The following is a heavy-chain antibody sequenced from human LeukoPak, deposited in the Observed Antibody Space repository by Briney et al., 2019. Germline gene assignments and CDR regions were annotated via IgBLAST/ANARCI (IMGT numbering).Heavy chain of an antibody. CDR3: ATTSSLTTVAFDI. D-gene: IGHD4-17*01. Sequence: GESXXIXXKGSGYSFTSYWXGWVRXMPGKGLXXXGIIYPGDSDTRYSPSFQGQATISADKSIGTAYLQWSSLKASDTAMYYCATTSSLTTVAFDIWGQGTMVTVSS. V-gene: IGHV5-51*01. J-gene: IGHJ3*02. CDR2: IYPGDSDT. CDR1: GYSFTSYW.